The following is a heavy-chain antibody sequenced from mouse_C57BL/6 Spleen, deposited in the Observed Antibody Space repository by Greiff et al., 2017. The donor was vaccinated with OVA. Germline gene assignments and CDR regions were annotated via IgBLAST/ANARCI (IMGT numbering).Heavy chain of an antibody. J-gene: IGHJ1*03. CDR3: VRSNLDYDWYFDV. V-gene: IGHV10-1*01. CDR1: GFSFNTYA. Sequence: EVQGVESGGGLVQPKGSLKLSCAASGFSFNTYAMNWVRQAPGKGLEWVARIRSKSNNYATYYADSVKDRFTISRDDSESMLYLQMNNLKTEDTAMYYCVRSNLDYDWYFDVWGTGTTVTVSS. CDR2: IRSKSNNYAT. D-gene: IGHD2-4*01.